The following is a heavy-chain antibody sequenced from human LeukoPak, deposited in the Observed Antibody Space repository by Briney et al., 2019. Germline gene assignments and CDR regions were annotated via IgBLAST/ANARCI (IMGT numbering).Heavy chain of an antibody. CDR3: ARAVAAGSYFDY. CDR1: GITLSNYC. Sequence: GGSLRLSCAASGITLSNYCMPWVRQAPGQGLEWAAFIWFDGSNQYYADSVKGRFTISRDISKNTLLLQMNSLTAADTAVYYCARAVAAGSYFDYWGQGTLVTVSS. CDR2: IWFDGSNQ. D-gene: IGHD2-15*01. V-gene: IGHV3-33*01. J-gene: IGHJ4*02.